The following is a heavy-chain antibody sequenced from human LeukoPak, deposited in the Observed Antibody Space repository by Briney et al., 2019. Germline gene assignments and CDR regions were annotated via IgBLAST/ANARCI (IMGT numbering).Heavy chain of an antibody. CDR2: VNSDGSST. CDR1: GFTFSSYW. D-gene: IGHD3-22*01. J-gene: IGHJ4*02. V-gene: IGHV3-74*01. CDR3: ARIGYYYESSGYYYHFDY. Sequence: PGGSLRLSCVASGFTFSSYWMHWVRQAPGKGLVWVSRVNSDGSSTSYADSVKGRFTISRDNAKNTLDLQMNNLRAEDTAVYYCARIGYYYESSGYYYHFDYWGQGTLVTVSS.